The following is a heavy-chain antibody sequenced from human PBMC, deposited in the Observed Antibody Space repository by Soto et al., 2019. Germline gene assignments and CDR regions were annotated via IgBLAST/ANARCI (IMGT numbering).Heavy chain of an antibody. J-gene: IGHJ4*02. V-gene: IGHV4-34*01. CDR2: IDHSGTA. D-gene: IGHD6-13*01. Sequence: SETLSLTCAVYGGSFSGYYWSWIRQPPGKGLEYIGEIDHSGTANYNPSLESRVTISVDTSSNRFSLTLNSVAAADAAVYYCARTGSWHGLFVSWGPGILVTVSS. CDR1: GGSFSGYY. CDR3: ARTGSWHGLFVS.